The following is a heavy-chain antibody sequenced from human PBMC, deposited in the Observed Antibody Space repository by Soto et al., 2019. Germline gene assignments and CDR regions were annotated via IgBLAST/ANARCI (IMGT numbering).Heavy chain of an antibody. CDR2: ISAYNGNT. V-gene: IGHV1-18*01. J-gene: IGHJ5*02. D-gene: IGHD4-17*01. Sequence: QVQLVQSGAEVKEPGASVKVSCKASGYTFTSYGISWVRQAPGQGLEWMGWISAYNGNTNYAQKLQGRVTMTTDTSTSTAYMELRSLRSDDTAVYYCARVKERRGTVTSLDPWGQGTLVTVSS. CDR3: ARVKERRGTVTSLDP. CDR1: GYTFTSYG.